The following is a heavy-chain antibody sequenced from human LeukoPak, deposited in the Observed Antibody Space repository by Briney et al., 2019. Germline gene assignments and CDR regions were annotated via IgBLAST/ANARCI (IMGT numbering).Heavy chain of an antibody. V-gene: IGHV3-23*01. CDR3: AKLSRVLRFLEWPAPFDY. CDR1: GFTFSTYG. Sequence: GGSLRLSCAAFGFTFSTYGMSWVRQAPGKGLEWVSSISGSGGSTYYADSVKGRFTISRDNSKNTLYVQMNSLRAEDTAVYYCAKLSRVLRFLEWPAPFDYWGQGSLVTVSS. CDR2: ISGSGGST. J-gene: IGHJ4*02. D-gene: IGHD3-3*01.